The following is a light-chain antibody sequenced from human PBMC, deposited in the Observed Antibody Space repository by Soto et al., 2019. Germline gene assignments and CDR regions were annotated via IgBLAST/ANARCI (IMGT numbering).Light chain of an antibody. V-gene: IGLV2-8*01. CDR3: CSYAGSYTLGV. J-gene: IGLJ2*01. Sequence: QSALTQPPSASGSPGQSVTISCTGTSSDVGGYNYVSWYQRHPGKAPKLMIYEVSKRPSGVPDRFSGSKSGNTASLSVSGLQAEDEADYYCCSYAGSYTLGVFGGGTKLTVL. CDR2: EVS. CDR1: SSDVGGYNY.